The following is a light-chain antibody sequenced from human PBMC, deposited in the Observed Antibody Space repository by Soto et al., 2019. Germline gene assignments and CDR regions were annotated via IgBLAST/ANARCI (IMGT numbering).Light chain of an antibody. V-gene: IGKV3-20*01. CDR2: GTS. CDR1: QNINSRY. J-gene: IGKJ3*01. Sequence: EIVLTQSPGTLSLSPGERATLSCRASQNINSRYLAWYHQKPGQAPRLLFYGTSIRATGIPDRFSGSGSGTDFTLNISRLEPEDFAVYYCQQFGSSPGFTFGPGTKVDIK. CDR3: QQFGSSPGFT.